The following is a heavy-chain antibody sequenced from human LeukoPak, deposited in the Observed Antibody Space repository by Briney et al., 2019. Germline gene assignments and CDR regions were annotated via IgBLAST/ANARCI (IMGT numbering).Heavy chain of an antibody. CDR1: GGSFSGYY. CDR3: ARVGYYGSGKFDP. J-gene: IGHJ5*02. V-gene: IGHV4-34*01. CDR2: INHSGST. D-gene: IGHD3-10*01. Sequence: SSETLSLTCAVYGGSFSGYYWSWIRQPPGKGLEWIGEINHSGSTNYNPSLKSRVTISVDTSKNQFSLKLSSVTAADTAVYYCARVGYYGSGKFDPWGQGTLVTVSS.